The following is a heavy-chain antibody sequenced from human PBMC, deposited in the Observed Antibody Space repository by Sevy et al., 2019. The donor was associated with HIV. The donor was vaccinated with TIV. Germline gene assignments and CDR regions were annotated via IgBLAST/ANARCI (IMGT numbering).Heavy chain of an antibody. D-gene: IGHD2-21*01. CDR3: ALLVGDCYKLGYGMDV. CDR2: ISAYNGNT. CDR1: GYTFTSYG. J-gene: IGHJ6*02. V-gene: IGHV1-18*01. Sequence: ASVKVSCKASGYTFTSYGISWVRQAPGQGLEWMGWISAYNGNTTYAQTPQGKVTMTTDTSTSTAYMELRSLSSDDTAVYYCALLVGDCYKLGYGMDVWGQGTTVTVSS.